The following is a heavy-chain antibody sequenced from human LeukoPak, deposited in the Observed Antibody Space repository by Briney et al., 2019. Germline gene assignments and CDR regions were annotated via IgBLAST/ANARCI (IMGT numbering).Heavy chain of an antibody. D-gene: IGHD3-9*01. Sequence: SVKVSCKASGGTFSSYAISWVRHAPGHGLEWMGRIIPIFGTANYAQKFQGRVTITTDESTSTAYMELSGLRSEDTAVYYCAGDYDILTGYYHDAFDIWGQGTMVNVSS. CDR1: GGTFSSYA. V-gene: IGHV1-69*05. CDR2: IIPIFGTA. CDR3: AGDYDILTGYYHDAFDI. J-gene: IGHJ3*02.